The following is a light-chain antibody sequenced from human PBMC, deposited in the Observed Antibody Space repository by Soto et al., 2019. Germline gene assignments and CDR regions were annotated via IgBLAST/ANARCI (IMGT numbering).Light chain of an antibody. CDR3: SSYTGGNPSYV. CDR1: SSDVGGYDY. J-gene: IGLJ1*01. CDR2: EVT. Sequence: QSVLTQPPSASGSPGQSVTISCTGTSSDVGGYDYVSWYQQHPGKAPKLMIYEVTIRPSGVSDRFSGSKSGDTASLTVSVLQAEDEADYYCSSYTGGNPSYVFGTGTKVTVL. V-gene: IGLV2-8*01.